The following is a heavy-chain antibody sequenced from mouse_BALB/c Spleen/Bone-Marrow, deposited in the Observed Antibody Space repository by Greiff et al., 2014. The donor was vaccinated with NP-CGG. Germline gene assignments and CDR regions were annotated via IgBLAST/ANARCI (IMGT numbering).Heavy chain of an antibody. Sequence: VHVKQSGAELVKPGASIKLSCTASGFNIKDTYMHWVKQRPEQGLEWIGRIDPANGNTKYDPKFQGKATITADTSSNTAYLQLSSLTSEDTAVYYCARGGNYFYYWGQGTTLTVSS. CDR1: GFNIKDTY. V-gene: IGHV14-3*02. CDR3: ARGGNYFYY. J-gene: IGHJ2*01. CDR2: IDPANGNT.